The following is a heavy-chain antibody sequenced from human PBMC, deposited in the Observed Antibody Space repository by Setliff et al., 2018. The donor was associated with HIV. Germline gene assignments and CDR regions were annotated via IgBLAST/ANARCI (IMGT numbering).Heavy chain of an antibody. Sequence: PSETLSLTCTVSGGSMSSYYWSWIRQPPGKGLEWIGYIYYSGSTNYNPSLKSRVTISVDTSKNQFSLKLGSVTAADTAVYYCVRTYNDLENYYHHYYYVDVWGKGTTVTVS. CDR1: GGSMSSYY. CDR3: VRTYNDLENYYHHYYYVDV. CDR2: IYYSGST. D-gene: IGHD1-1*01. J-gene: IGHJ6*03. V-gene: IGHV4-59*08.